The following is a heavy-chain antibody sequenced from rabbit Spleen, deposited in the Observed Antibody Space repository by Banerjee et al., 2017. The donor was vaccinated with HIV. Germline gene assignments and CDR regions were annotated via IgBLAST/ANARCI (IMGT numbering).Heavy chain of an antibody. V-gene: IGHV1S43*01. D-gene: IGHD8-1*01. J-gene: IGHJ4*01. CDR1: GFTITNYW. Sequence: QQQLEESGGGLVKPGGTLTLTCTASGFTITNYWMNWVRQAPGKGLEWIGVIYPITETTYYANWVNGRFSISRENAQNTVFLQMTSLTAADTATYFCARDGAGGSYFALWGQGTLVTVS. CDR2: IYPITETT. CDR3: ARDGAGGSYFAL.